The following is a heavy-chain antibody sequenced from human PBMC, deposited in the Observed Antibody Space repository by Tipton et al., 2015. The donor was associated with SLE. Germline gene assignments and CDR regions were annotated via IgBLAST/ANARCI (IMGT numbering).Heavy chain of an antibody. Sequence: TLSLTCTVSGDSISSHYWSWIRQPPGTGLEWIGHIHSSGNLHYNPSLKSRVTMSADTSKNQLSLELNSVTAADTAVYYCARTAVLAAIMMDVWGQGTTVTVSS. CDR2: IHSSGNL. J-gene: IGHJ6*02. V-gene: IGHV4-59*11. D-gene: IGHD2-2*01. CDR3: ARTAVLAAIMMDV. CDR1: GDSISSHY.